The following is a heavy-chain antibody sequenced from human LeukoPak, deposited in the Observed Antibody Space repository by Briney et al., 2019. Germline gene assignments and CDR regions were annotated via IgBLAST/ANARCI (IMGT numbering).Heavy chain of an antibody. J-gene: IGHJ5*02. CDR2: IGSSGSTI. Sequence: GGSLRLSCAASGFTFDDYGMSWVRQTPGKGLEWVSYIGSSGSTIYYADSVKGRFTISRDNAKNSLYLQMNSLRAEDTAVHYCARAESVDFWSGYHNWFDPWGQGTLVTVSS. CDR1: GFTFDDYG. CDR3: ARAESVDFWSGYHNWFDP. D-gene: IGHD3-3*01. V-gene: IGHV3-11*04.